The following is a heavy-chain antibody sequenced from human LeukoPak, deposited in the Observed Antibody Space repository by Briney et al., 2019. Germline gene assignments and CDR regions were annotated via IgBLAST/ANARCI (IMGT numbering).Heavy chain of an antibody. CDR2: ISYSGST. Sequence: SETLSLPCTVSGGSISSSSYYWGWIRQPPGKGLEWIGSISYSGSTNYNPSLKSRVTISVDTSKNQFSLKLSSVTAADTAVYYCARGVLYCSSTSCYWHYYYYGMDVWGQGTTVTVSS. CDR3: ARGVLYCSSTSCYWHYYYYGMDV. J-gene: IGHJ6*02. D-gene: IGHD2-2*01. CDR1: GGSISSSSYY. V-gene: IGHV4-39*07.